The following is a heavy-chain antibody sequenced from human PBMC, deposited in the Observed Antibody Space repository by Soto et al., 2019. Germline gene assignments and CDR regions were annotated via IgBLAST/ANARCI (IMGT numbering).Heavy chain of an antibody. D-gene: IGHD2-2*01. CDR2: IIPIFGTA. Sequence: SVKVSCKASGGTVKSYAICCVRQARGQVLGWRGGIIPIFGTANYAQKFQGRVTITADESTSTAYMELSSLRSEDTAVYYCARGRGSCSSTSCHPLFYNWFDPWGQGTLVTVSS. CDR3: ARGRGSCSSTSCHPLFYNWFDP. J-gene: IGHJ5*02. CDR1: GGTVKSYA. V-gene: IGHV1-69*13.